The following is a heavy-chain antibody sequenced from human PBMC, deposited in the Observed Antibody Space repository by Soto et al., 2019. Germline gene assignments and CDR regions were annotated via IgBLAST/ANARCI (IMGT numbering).Heavy chain of an antibody. Sequence: SETLSLTCTVSGGSISSYYWSWIRQPPGKGLEWIGYIYYSGSTNYNPSLKSRVTISVETSKNQFSLKLSSVTAAETAVYYCARDTAARLGYYYYYGMDVWGQGTTVTVSS. CDR1: GGSISSYY. J-gene: IGHJ6*02. D-gene: IGHD6-6*01. CDR2: IYYSGST. V-gene: IGHV4-59*01. CDR3: ARDTAARLGYYYYYGMDV.